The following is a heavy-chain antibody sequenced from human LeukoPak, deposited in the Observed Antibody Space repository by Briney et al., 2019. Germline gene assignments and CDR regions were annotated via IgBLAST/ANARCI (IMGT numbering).Heavy chain of an antibody. D-gene: IGHD3-10*01. J-gene: IGHJ4*02. CDR3: AKEQYITMVRGVILHFDY. CDR1: GFTFSSYG. CDR2: ISYDGSNK. V-gene: IGHV3-30*18. Sequence: GRFLGLSYAASGFTFSSYGMHWVRQAPGKGLEGVAVISYDGSNKYYADSVKGRFTISRDNSKNTLYLQMNSLRAEDTAVYYCAKEQYITMVRGVILHFDYWGQGTLVTVSS.